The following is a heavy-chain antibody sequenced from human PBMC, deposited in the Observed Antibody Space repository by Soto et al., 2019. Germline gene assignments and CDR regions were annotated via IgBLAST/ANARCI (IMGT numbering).Heavy chain of an antibody. V-gene: IGHV3-15*01. CDR1: GFTFSNAW. CDR3: TTSSLIAARPGDY. J-gene: IGHJ4*02. D-gene: IGHD6-6*01. Sequence: GGSLRLSCAASGFTFSNAWMSWVRQAPGKGLEWVGRIKSKTDGGTTDYAAPVKGRFTISRDDSKNTLYLQMNSLKTEDTAVYYCTTSSLIAARPGDYWGQGTLVTVSS. CDR2: IKSKTDGGTT.